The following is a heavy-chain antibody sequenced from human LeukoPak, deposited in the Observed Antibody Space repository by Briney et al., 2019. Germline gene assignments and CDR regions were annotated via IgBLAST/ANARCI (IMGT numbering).Heavy chain of an antibody. CDR1: GYTFTGYY. CDR3: ARDPFLGLALFGH. CDR2: INPNSGGT. D-gene: IGHD3-3*02. J-gene: IGHJ4*02. Sequence: ASVKVSCKASGYTFTGYYMHWVRQAPGQGLEWMGWINPNSGGTNYAQKFQGRVTMTRDTSISTAYMELSRLRSDDTAVYYCARDPFLGLALFGHWGQGTLVTVSS. V-gene: IGHV1-2*02.